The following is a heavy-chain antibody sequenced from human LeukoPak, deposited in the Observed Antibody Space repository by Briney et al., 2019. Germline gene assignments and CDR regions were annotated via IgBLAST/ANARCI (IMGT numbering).Heavy chain of an antibody. CDR3: ARADSEGYFDL. CDR1: GFTFSSYD. D-gene: IGHD3-10*01. CDR2: IGAAGDT. V-gene: IGHV3-13*04. J-gene: IGHJ2*01. Sequence: PGGCMRLSCAASGFTFSSYDMHWVRQATGKGLEWVSAIGAAGDTYYPGSVKGRFTISRENAKNSLYLQMNSLRAGDTAVYYCARADSEGYFDLWGRGTLVTVSS.